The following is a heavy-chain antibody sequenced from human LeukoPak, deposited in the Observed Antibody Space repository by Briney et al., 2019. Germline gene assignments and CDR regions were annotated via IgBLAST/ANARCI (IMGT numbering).Heavy chain of an antibody. CDR2: IYPRDSDT. J-gene: IGHJ4*02. D-gene: IGHD6-13*01. CDR1: GYTFTHQW. V-gene: IGHV5-51*01. Sequence: GESLKISCEASGYTFTHQWIGWVRQMPGTGLEWVGIIYPRDSDTIYSPSFQGHVTISADTSINTAYLEWRSLEASDTAMYYCAREGGHSSSAIDYWGQGTLVTVSS. CDR3: AREGGHSSSAIDY.